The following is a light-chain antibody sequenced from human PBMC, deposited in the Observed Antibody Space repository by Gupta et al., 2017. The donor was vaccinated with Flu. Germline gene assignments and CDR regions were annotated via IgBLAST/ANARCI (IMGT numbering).Light chain of an antibody. CDR3: QVVDSSSGDQV. V-gene: IGLV3-21*02. J-gene: IGLJ3*02. CDR1: NIGSKS. CDR2: DNR. Sequence: SYVLTQPPSVSVAPGQTATITCWGANIGSKSAHWYQQKPGQAPVLVVYDNRDRPSRIPERFSGSNSGNTATVTTTRVEAGEEADYYCQVVDSSSGDQVFGGGTTLTVL.